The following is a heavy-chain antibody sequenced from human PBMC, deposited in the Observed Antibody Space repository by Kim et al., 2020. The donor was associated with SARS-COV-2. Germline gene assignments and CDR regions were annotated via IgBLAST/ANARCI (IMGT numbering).Heavy chain of an antibody. Sequence: SVKVSCKASGGTFSSYAISWVRQAPGQGLEWMGGIIPIFGTANYAQKFQGRVTITADESTSTAYMELSSLRSEDTAVYYCARVPRNTYFRVGATTGYYFDYWGQGTPVTVSS. CDR1: GGTFSSYA. V-gene: IGHV1-69*13. J-gene: IGHJ4*02. CDR2: IIPIFGTA. CDR3: ARVPRNTYFRVGATTGYYFDY. D-gene: IGHD1-26*01.